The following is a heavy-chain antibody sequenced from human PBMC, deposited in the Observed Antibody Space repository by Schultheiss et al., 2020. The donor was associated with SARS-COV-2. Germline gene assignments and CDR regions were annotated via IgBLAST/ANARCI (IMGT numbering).Heavy chain of an antibody. D-gene: IGHD6-6*01. V-gene: IGHV1-46*01. CDR1: GYTFTSYA. CDR3: ARGYSSSSPYYYYGMDV. J-gene: IGHJ6*02. CDR2: INPSGGST. Sequence: ASVKVSCKASGYTFTSYAMNWVRQAPGQGLEWMGIINPSGGSTSYAQKFQGRVTMTRDTSTSTVYMELSSLRSEDTAVYYCARGYSSSSPYYYYGMDVWGQGTTVTVSS.